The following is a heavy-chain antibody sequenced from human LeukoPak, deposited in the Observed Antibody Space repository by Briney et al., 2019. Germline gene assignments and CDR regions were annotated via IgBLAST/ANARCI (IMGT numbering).Heavy chain of an antibody. CDR3: ARGHGSGSYYKYLSDY. V-gene: IGHV4-34*01. Sequence: PSETLSLTCAVYGGSFSGYYWSWIRQPPGKGLEWIGEINHSGSTNYNPSLKSRVTISVDTSKNQFSLKLSSVTAADTAVYYCARGHGSGSYYKYLSDYWGQGTLVTVSS. CDR1: GGSFSGYY. D-gene: IGHD3-10*01. J-gene: IGHJ4*02. CDR2: INHSGST.